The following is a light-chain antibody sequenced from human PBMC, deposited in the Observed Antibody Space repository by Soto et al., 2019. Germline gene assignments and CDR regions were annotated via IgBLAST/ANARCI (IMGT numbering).Light chain of an antibody. CDR3: LQYYNFSWT. J-gene: IGKJ1*01. CDR2: AAF. Sequence: IQMTQSPPSLSASVGDRVTITCRASQGIRNDLAWYQQKPGQAPNLLIFAAFNLQSGVPSRFSGGGSGTHFTLTISSLQPDDFASYFCLQYYNFSWTFGQGTKVDIK. V-gene: IGKV1-6*01. CDR1: QGIRND.